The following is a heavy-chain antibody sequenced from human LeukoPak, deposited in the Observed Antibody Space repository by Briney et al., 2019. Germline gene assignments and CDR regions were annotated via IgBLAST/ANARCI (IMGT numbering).Heavy chain of an antibody. CDR2: ISSSSSYI. Sequence: GGSLRLSCAASGFTFSDSSMNWVRQAPGKGLEWVSSISSSSSYIYYADSVKGRFTISRDNAKNSLYLQMNSLRAEDTAVYYCARDTDQYYYDSSGYPNFDYWGQGTLVTVSS. V-gene: IGHV3-21*01. CDR3: ARDTDQYYYDSSGYPNFDY. CDR1: GFTFSDSS. D-gene: IGHD3-22*01. J-gene: IGHJ4*02.